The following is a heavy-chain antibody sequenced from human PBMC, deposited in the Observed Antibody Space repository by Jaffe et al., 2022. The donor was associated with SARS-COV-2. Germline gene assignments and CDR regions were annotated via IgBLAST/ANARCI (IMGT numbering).Heavy chain of an antibody. Sequence: EVQLVESGGGLVQPGGSLRLSCATSGFIVTSNYMSWVRQAPGKGLEWVSLIHGDGRIHYADSVKGRFTISRDTSKNTLFLHMSSLRPDDTAVYYCATTGGSSFDYWGQGTRVTVSS. CDR3: ATTGGSSFDY. CDR1: GFIVTSNY. J-gene: IGHJ4*02. V-gene: IGHV3-66*02. D-gene: IGHD6-13*01. CDR2: IHGDGRI.